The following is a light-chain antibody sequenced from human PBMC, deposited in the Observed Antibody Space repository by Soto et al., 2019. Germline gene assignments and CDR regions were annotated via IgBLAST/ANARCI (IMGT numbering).Light chain of an antibody. V-gene: IGKV3-11*01. CDR3: QQRSNRLT. CDR2: DAS. CDR1: QSVSSY. Sequence: EIVLTQSPATLSLSPGERATLSCRASQSVSSYLAWYQQTPGQAPRLLIYDASNRATGIPARFSGSGSGTDFTLTISSLEPEDFAVYYCQQRSNRLTFGGGTKVDIK. J-gene: IGKJ4*01.